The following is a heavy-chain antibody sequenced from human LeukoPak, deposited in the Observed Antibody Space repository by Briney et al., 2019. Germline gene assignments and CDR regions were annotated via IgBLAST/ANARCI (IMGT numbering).Heavy chain of an antibody. J-gene: IGHJ4*02. CDR1: GFSLSTSGMC. CDR2: IDWNDDK. Sequence: SGPAPVKPTQTLTLTCTFPGFSLSTSGMCVSWIRQPPGKALEWLARIDWNDDKYYTTSLKTTLTISKDTSKNQVVLTMTNMGPVDTAAYYCARAGDSSSWSIFDYWGQGTLVTVSS. D-gene: IGHD6-13*01. CDR3: ARAGDSSSWSIFDY. V-gene: IGHV2-70*11.